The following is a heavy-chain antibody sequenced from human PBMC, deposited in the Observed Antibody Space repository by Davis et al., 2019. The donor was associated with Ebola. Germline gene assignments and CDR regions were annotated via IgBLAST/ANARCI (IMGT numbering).Heavy chain of an antibody. CDR2: INDGGSVV. J-gene: IGHJ3*01. CDR1: GFTFSSSE. CDR3: ARDDYGGNSLVDAFDV. V-gene: IGHV3-48*03. D-gene: IGHD4-23*01. Sequence: GESLKISCSASGFTFSSSEMHWVRQAPGKGLEWVSYINDGGSVVLYADSVKGRFSISRDNAKNSLCLQMNSLTAEDTAVYYCARDDYGGNSLVDAFDVWGQGTKVTVSS.